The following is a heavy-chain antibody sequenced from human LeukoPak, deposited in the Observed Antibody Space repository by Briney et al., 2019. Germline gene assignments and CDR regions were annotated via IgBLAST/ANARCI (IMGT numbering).Heavy chain of an antibody. CDR2: ISGRGSST. CDR3: AKDLLRGYDSSGYYHYFDY. J-gene: IGHJ4*02. CDR1: GLIFSSYW. V-gene: IGHV3-23*01. Sequence: GGSLRLSCAASGLIFSSYWMSWVRQAPGKGLEWVSAISGRGSSTYYTDSVKGRFTISRDNSKNTLFLQMNSLRAEDTAVYYCAKDLLRGYDSSGYYHYFDYWGQGTLVTVSS. D-gene: IGHD3-22*01.